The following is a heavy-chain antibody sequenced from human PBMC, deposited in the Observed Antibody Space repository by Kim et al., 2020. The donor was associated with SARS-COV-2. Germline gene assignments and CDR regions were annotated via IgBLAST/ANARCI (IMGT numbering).Heavy chain of an antibody. J-gene: IGHJ3*02. V-gene: IGHV3-73*01. CDR2: IRSKANTYAT. CDR1: GFTFSDSA. Sequence: GGSLRLSCAASGFTFSDSAIHWVRQASGTGLEWVGRIRSKANTYATAYAASVKGRFTISRDDSKNTAYLQMNSLKTEATAVYVCTRVPGTPLAFWDAFDIWGQGTMVTVSS. D-gene: IGHD1-1*01. CDR3: TRVPGTPLAFWDAFDI.